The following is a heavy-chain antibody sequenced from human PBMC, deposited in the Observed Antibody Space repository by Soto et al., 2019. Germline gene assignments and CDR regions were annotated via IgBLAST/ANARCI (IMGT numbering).Heavy chain of an antibody. D-gene: IGHD2-21*01. CDR3: AKDLWWGWLHENDYYGMDV. V-gene: IGHV3-23*01. Sequence: EVQLLESGGGLVQPGGSLRLSCAASGFTFSSYAMSWVRQAPGKGLEWVSAISGSGGSTYYADSVKGRFTISRDNSKNTLYLQMNSLRAEDTAVYYCAKDLWWGWLHENDYYGMDVWGQGTTVTVSS. CDR1: GFTFSSYA. CDR2: ISGSGGST. J-gene: IGHJ6*02.